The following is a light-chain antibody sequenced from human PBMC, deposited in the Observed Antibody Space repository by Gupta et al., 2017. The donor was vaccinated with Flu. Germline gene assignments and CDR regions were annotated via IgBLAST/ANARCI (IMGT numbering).Light chain of an antibody. V-gene: IGLV3-21*03. CDR3: QVWDSSSDHRV. CDR2: DDS. CDR1: NIGPKS. Sequence: SFVLTPPPSVSVAPGKTASITCGGNNIGPKSVHWYQQKPGQAPMLGVSDDSDRPSGIPERCAGSKSGNKDKRTISRVEAGDEADDDCQVWDSSSDHRVFGTGTKVAVL. J-gene: IGLJ1*01.